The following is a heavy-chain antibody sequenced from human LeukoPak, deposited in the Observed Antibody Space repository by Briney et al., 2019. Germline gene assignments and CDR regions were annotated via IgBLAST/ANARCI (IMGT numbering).Heavy chain of an antibody. D-gene: IGHD2/OR15-2a*01. Sequence: GGSLRLSCVVSGFTFSSSWMTWVRQAPGKGLEWVANIKQDGSETHYVDSVKGRFIISRDNAKNSLYLQMNSLRAEDTAVYYCAREPGIGYAFDIWGHGTVVTVSS. CDR3: AREPGIGYAFDI. J-gene: IGHJ3*02. V-gene: IGHV3-7*03. CDR1: GFTFSSSW. CDR2: IKQDGSET.